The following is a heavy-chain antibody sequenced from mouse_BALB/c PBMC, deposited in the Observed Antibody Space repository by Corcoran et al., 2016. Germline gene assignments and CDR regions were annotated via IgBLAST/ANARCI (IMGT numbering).Heavy chain of an antibody. J-gene: IGHJ4*01. V-gene: IGHV9-3-1*01. D-gene: IGHD2-3*01. CDR1: GNSFTKHG. CDR2: MNTNNGEP. Sequence: QIQLVQSGPELKKPGETITISCKASGNSFTKHGMNWVKQAPGKDLKWMGRMNTNNGEPTYADDFKGRFAFSLETSASTAYLQINNLKNEDTSTYFCTDGSYYYVMDFWGQGTSVTVSS. CDR3: TDGSYYYVMDF.